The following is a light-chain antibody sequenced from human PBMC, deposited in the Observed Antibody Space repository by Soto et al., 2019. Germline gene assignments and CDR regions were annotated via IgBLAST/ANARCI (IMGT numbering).Light chain of an antibody. CDR2: HVS. CDR3: PQYMSYS. CDR1: QSISNW. V-gene: IGKV1-5*01. J-gene: IGKJ1*01. Sequence: DIQLTQSPSTLPASVGDRVTITCRASQSISNWLAWYHQKPGTAPKLLIYHVSTLESGVPSRFSGSGSGTEFTLTISGLQPDDFATYYCPQYMSYSFGQGTKVEIK.